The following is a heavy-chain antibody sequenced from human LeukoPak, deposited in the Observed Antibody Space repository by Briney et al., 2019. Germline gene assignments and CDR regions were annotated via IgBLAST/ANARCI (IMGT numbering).Heavy chain of an antibody. D-gene: IGHD6-19*01. CDR3: ARDVSSGYYEP. CDR2: INPYSGGT. Sequence: GASVKVSCKASGYTFTGYYIHWVRQAPGQGLEGTGWINPYSGGTNYAPKFQGRVTMTRDTSISTAYMELSRLRSDDTALYYCARDVSSGYYEPWGQGTLVTVSS. J-gene: IGHJ5*02. CDR1: GYTFTGYY. V-gene: IGHV1-2*02.